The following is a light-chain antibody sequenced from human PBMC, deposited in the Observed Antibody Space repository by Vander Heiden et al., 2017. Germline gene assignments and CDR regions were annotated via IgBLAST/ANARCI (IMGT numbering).Light chain of an antibody. J-gene: IGLJ2*01. CDR2: SNN. CDR1: TSNIGTNN. CDR3: EAWDDSLSGPI. Sequence: QSVLTQPPSASGTPGQKVTLSCSGSTSNIGTNNVNWYQQLPGMAPRLLIHSNNQRPSGVPDRFSGSKSGTSASLAIRGLRSEDEADYYCEAWDDSLSGPIFGGGTKLTAL. V-gene: IGLV1-44*01.